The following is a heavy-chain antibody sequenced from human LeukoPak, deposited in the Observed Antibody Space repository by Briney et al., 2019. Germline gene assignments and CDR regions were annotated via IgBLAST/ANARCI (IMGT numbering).Heavy chain of an antibody. CDR2: IGSSGTYT. D-gene: IGHD6-13*01. CDR1: GFTFSDYY. Sequence: GGSLRLSCAASGFTFSDYYMSWIRQAPGKGLEWVSYIGSSGTYTNYADSVKGRFTISRDNAKNSLCLQMDSLRDEDTAVYYCARAAYSSSPDYWGQGTLVTVSS. J-gene: IGHJ4*02. CDR3: ARAAYSSSPDY. V-gene: IGHV3-11*06.